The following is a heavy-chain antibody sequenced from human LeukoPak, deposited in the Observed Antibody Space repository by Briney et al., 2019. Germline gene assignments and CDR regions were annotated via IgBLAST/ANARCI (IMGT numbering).Heavy chain of an antibody. CDR3: ARVLRYCTNGVCYPYYFDY. CDR1: GFSFSRFG. Sequence: GGSLRLSCAASGFSFSRFGMSWVRQAPGEGLEWVSSISDSGGSTYYPDSVKGRFTISRDNAKNSLYLQMNSLRAEDTAVYYCARVLRYCTNGVCYPYYFDYWGQGTLVTVSS. V-gene: IGHV3-21*01. D-gene: IGHD2-8*01. J-gene: IGHJ4*02. CDR2: ISDSGGST.